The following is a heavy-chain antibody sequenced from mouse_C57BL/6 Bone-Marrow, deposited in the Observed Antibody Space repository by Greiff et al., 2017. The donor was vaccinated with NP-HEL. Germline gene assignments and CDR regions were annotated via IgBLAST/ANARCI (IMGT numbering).Heavy chain of an antibody. J-gene: IGHJ2*01. V-gene: IGHV1-15*01. Sequence: QVQLQQSGAELVRPGASVTLSCKASGYTFTDYEMHWVKQTPVHGLEWIGAIDPETGGTAYNQKFKGKAILTADKSSSTAYMELRSLTSEDSAVYYYTRDYDPHFGYWGQGTTLTVSS. CDR3: TRDYDPHFGY. CDR2: IDPETGGT. D-gene: IGHD2-4*01. CDR1: GYTFTDYE.